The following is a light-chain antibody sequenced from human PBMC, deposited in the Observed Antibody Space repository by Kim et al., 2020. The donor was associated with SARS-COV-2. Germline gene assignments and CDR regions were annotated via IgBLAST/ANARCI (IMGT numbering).Light chain of an antibody. V-gene: IGLV1-40*01. CDR3: QSYDNSLSGYV. CDR1: GSNIGGDYD. CDR2: GKS. J-gene: IGLJ1*01. Sequence: QSVLTQPPSASGAPGQRVTISCTGSGSNIGGDYDVHWYQQLPGTAPKVLIYGKSNRPSGVPDRFSASKSGTSASLAITGLQAEDEADYFCQSYDNSLSGYVFGTATKVTVL.